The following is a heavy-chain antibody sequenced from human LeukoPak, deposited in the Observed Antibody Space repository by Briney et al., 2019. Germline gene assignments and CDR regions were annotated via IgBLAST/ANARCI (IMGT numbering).Heavy chain of an antibody. V-gene: IGHV1-2*02. J-gene: IGHJ4*02. CDR1: GYTFTDYY. D-gene: IGHD2-2*01. CDR2: INLNSGGT. CDR3: ARGDCSGTSCYLLDY. Sequence: GASVKVPCKASGYTFTDYYIHWVRQAPGQGLEWMGWINLNSGGTYYAQNFQGRVTMTRDTSISTAYMELSRLRSDDTAVYYCARGDCSGTSCYLLDYWGLGTLVTVSS.